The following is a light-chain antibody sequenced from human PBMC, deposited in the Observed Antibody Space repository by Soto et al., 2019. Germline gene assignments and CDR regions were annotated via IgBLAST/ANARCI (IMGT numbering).Light chain of an antibody. Sequence: QSVLTQPASVAGSPGQSITISCTGTRSDVGGYNYVSWYQQHPGKAPQLMIYDVSNRPSGVSNRFSGSKSGNTASLTISGLQAEDEADYYCSSYTSSSTLVFGGGTKLTVL. CDR2: DVS. V-gene: IGLV2-14*01. CDR1: RSDVGGYNY. J-gene: IGLJ2*01. CDR3: SSYTSSSTLV.